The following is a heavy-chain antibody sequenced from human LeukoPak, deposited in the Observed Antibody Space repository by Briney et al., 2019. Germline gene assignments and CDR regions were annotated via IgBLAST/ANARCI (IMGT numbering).Heavy chain of an antibody. J-gene: IGHJ3*02. CDR1: GGTFSSYA. CDR2: ISAYNGNT. D-gene: IGHD4-17*01. CDR3: ARDCDYGDYSCRAFDI. V-gene: IGHV1-18*01. Sequence: ASVKVSCEASGGTFSSYAISWVRQAPGQGLEWMGWISAYNGNTNYAQKLQGRVTMTTDTSTSTAYMELRSLRSDDTAVYYCARDCDYGDYSCRAFDIWGQGTMVTVSS.